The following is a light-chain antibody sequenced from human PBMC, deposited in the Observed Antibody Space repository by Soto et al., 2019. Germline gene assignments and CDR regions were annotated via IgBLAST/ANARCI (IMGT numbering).Light chain of an antibody. CDR2: GAS. J-gene: IGKJ1*01. Sequence: EIVLTQSPGTLSLSPGERATLSCRASQSVSSSYLVWYQQKPGQAPRLLIYGASSRATGIPERFSGSGSGTDFTLTISSMEPEDFAVYYCQQSGSSPRTFGQGTKVEIK. V-gene: IGKV3-20*01. CDR1: QSVSSSY. CDR3: QQSGSSPRT.